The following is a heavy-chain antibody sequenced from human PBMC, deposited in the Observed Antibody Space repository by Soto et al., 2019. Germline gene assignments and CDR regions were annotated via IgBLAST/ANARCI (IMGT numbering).Heavy chain of an antibody. CDR1: AFIFNSYE. Sequence: PGGSLRLSCAASAFIFNSYEMNWVRQAPGKGLEWVSYISSSGSTKYYAASVKGRFTISRDNAKNSLYLQMSSLRAEDTAVYYCARSNFLDYWGQGTLVTVSS. CDR3: ARSNFLDY. V-gene: IGHV3-48*03. D-gene: IGHD2-8*01. CDR2: ISSSGSTK. J-gene: IGHJ4*02.